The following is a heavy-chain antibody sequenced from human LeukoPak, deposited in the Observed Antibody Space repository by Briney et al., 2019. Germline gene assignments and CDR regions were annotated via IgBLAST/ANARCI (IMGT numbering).Heavy chain of an antibody. J-gene: IGHJ4*02. CDR2: IRYDGSNE. CDR1: GFTFSSYG. D-gene: IGHD3-22*01. V-gene: IGHV3-30*02. Sequence: GGSLRLSCAASGFTFSSYGMHWVRQAPGKGLEWVSFIRYDGSNEYYADSVRGRFTISRDNAKNSLYLQMNSLRAEDTAVYYCARDATYYYDSSGEPGPNYFDYWGQGTLVTVSS. CDR3: ARDATYYYDSSGEPGPNYFDY.